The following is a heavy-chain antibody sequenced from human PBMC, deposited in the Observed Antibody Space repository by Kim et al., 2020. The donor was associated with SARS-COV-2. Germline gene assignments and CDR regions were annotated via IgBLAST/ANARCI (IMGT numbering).Heavy chain of an antibody. CDR1: GDSISGYS. D-gene: IGHD1-1*01. J-gene: IGHJ6*04. CDR2: VFYSGST. CDR3: ARGRGGTLVRNSYYAGMDV. Sequence: SETLSLTCTVSGDSISGYSWNWIRQPPGKGPEWIGYVFYSGSTNYNPSLKSRVTISLDTTNNLFSLMLSSGTAADTAAYYCARGRGGTLVRNSYYAGMDVGSEGTSVTVPA. V-gene: IGHV4-59*08.